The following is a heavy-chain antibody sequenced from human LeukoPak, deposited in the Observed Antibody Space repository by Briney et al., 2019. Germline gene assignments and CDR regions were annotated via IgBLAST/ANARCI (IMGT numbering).Heavy chain of an antibody. D-gene: IGHD6-19*01. Sequence: GASVKVSCKASGYTLTGYYMHWVRQAPGQGLEWMGWINPNSGGTNYAQKFQGRVTMTRDTSISTAYMELSRLRSDDTAVYYCASTRKSGWFQFDYWGQGTLVTVSS. V-gene: IGHV1-2*02. CDR1: GYTLTGYY. CDR2: INPNSGGT. CDR3: ASTRKSGWFQFDY. J-gene: IGHJ4*02.